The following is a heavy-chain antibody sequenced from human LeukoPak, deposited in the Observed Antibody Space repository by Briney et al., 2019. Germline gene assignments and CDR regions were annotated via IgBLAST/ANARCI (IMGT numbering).Heavy chain of an antibody. D-gene: IGHD6-13*01. CDR1: GFTFSCYA. V-gene: IGHV3-23*01. CDR3: AKGSRWYWFDP. J-gene: IGHJ5*02. Sequence: PGGSLRLSCAASGFTFSCYAMSWVRQAPGKGLEWVSTIRDSGGSTYYADSVKGRFTISRDTSKNTLYLQMNSLRADDTAVYYCAKGSRWYWFDPWGQGTLVTVSS. CDR2: IRDSGGST.